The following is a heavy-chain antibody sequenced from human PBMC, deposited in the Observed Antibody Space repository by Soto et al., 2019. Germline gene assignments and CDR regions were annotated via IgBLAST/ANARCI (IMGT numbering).Heavy chain of an antibody. D-gene: IGHD3-16*01. CDR3: ARLIGNSWLDS. CDR2: TYYRSKWSN. CDR1: GYSVSSNSAT. V-gene: IGHV6-1*01. Sequence: SETLSLTCAISGYSVSSNSATWDWIRQSPSRGLEWLGRTYYRSKWSNDYAVSVKGRITINPDTSNNQVSLHLNSVTPDDTAVYYCARLIGNSWLDSWGQGTLVTAPQ. J-gene: IGHJ5*01.